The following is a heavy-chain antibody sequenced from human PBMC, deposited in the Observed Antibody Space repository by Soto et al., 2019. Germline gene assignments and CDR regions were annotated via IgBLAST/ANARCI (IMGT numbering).Heavy chain of an antibody. CDR3: TRYAASGDYVFLGLVDY. CDR2: IRSKAYGGTT. J-gene: IGHJ4*02. V-gene: IGHV3-49*03. CDR1: GFTFADYA. D-gene: IGHD4-17*01. Sequence: GGSLRLSCTASGFTFADYAMSWFRQAPGKGLEWVGFIRSKAYGGTTEYAASVKGRFTISRDDSKSIAYLQMNSLKTEDTAVYYCTRYAASGDYVFLGLVDYWGQGTLVTVSS.